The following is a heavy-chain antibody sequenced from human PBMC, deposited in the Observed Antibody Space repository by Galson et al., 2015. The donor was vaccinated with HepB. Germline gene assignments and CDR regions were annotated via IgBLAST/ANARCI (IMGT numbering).Heavy chain of an antibody. CDR2: ISSSSSSI. CDR1: GFTFSTYS. V-gene: IGHV3-48*04. D-gene: IGHD5-24*01. CDR3: ARDRTRDGYNHWYFDL. J-gene: IGHJ2*01. Sequence: SLRLSCAASGFTFSTYSMNWVRQAPGKGLEWVSYISSSSSSIYYADSMKGRFTISRDDAKNSLWLQMNSLRAEDTAIYYCARDRTRDGYNHWYFDLWGRGTLVTVSS.